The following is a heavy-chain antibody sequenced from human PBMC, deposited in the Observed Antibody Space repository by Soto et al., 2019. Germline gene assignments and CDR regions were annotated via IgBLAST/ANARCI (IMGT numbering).Heavy chain of an antibody. CDR3: AKDKGVITARPYFDL. D-gene: IGHD6-6*01. V-gene: IGHV3-9*01. CDR1: GFTFDDYA. CDR2: ISWNSGSK. Sequence: EVQLVESGGGLVQPGRSLRLSCAASGFTFDDYAMHWVRQAPGKGLEWVSGISWNSGSKVYADSVKGRFTISRDNAKNSLNLQMNSLRAEDTALYYCAKDKGVITARPYFDLWGRGTLVTVSS. J-gene: IGHJ2*01.